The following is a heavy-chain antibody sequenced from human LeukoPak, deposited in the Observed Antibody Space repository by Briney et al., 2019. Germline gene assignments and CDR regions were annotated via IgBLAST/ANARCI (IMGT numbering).Heavy chain of an antibody. CDR3: ARLRGSYFPDY. D-gene: IGHD1-26*01. V-gene: IGHV4-59*01. Sequence: SETLSLTCTVSGGSISGYYWTWIRQPPGKGLEWIAYIYYSGSTNYNPSLKSRVTISVDTSKNQFSLRLSSVTAADTAMYYCARLRGSYFPDYWGQGTLVTVSS. J-gene: IGHJ4*02. CDR1: GGSISGYY. CDR2: IYYSGST.